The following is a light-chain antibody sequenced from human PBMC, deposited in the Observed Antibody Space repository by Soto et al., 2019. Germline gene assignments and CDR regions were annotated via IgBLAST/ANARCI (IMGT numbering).Light chain of an antibody. CDR3: GTWDSSLSAVL. CDR1: SSNIGNNR. CDR2: DDY. V-gene: IGLV1-51*01. J-gene: IGLJ2*01. Sequence: QAVVTQPPSMSAAPGQMVTISCSGSSSNIGNNRVSWYQQLPGAAPKLLIYDDYARPSGISDRFSGSKSGTSATLGITGLQTGDEADYYCGTWDSSLSAVLFGGGTQLTVL.